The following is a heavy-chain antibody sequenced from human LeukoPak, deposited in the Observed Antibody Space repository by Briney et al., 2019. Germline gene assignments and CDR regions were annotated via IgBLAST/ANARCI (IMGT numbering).Heavy chain of an antibody. V-gene: IGHV3-23*01. Sequence: GGSLRLSCAASEFTFSNFWMSWVRQAPGKGLEWVSAISGSGGSTYYADSVKGRFTISRDNSKNTLYLQMNSLRAEDTAVYYCARDTTMVRGLYDYWGQGTLVAVSS. J-gene: IGHJ4*02. CDR3: ARDTTMVRGLYDY. CDR2: ISGSGGST. D-gene: IGHD3-10*01. CDR1: EFTFSNFW.